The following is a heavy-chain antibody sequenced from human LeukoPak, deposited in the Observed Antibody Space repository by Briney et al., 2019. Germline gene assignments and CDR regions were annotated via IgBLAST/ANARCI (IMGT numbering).Heavy chain of an antibody. Sequence: ASVKVSCKASGYTFTSYGISWVRQAPGQGLEWMGWISAYNGNTNYAQKLQGRVTMTTDTSTSTAYMGLRSLRSDDTAVYYCARDIVVVPAAIYYYYYMDVWGKGTTVTVSS. D-gene: IGHD2-2*01. CDR2: ISAYNGNT. CDR1: GYTFTSYG. CDR3: ARDIVVVPAAIYYYYYMDV. V-gene: IGHV1-18*01. J-gene: IGHJ6*03.